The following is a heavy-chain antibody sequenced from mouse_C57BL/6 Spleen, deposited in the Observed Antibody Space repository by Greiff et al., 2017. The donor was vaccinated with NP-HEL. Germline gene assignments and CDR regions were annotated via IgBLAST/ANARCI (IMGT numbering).Heavy chain of an antibody. D-gene: IGHD4-1*01. CDR2: INPNNGGT. V-gene: IGHV1-18*01. J-gene: IGHJ3*01. CDR1: GYTFTDYN. CDR3: AREKLGWIAY. Sequence: VHVKQSGPELVKPGASVKIPCKASGYTFTDYNMDWVKQSHGKSLEWIGDINPNNGGTIYNQKFKGKATLTVDKSSSTAYMELRSLTSEDTAVYYCAREKLGWIAYWGQGTLVTVSA.